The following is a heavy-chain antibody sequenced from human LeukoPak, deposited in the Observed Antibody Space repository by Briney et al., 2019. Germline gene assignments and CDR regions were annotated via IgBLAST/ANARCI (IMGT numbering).Heavy chain of an antibody. Sequence: SETLSLTCTVSGGSISSYYWSWIRQPPGKGLEWIGYIYYSGSTNYNPSLKIRLTISVDTSKNQFSLKLSSVTAADTAVYYCVRVVVAATVHYSDYWGQGTLVTVSS. D-gene: IGHD2-15*01. CDR3: VRVVVAATVHYSDY. V-gene: IGHV4-59*12. J-gene: IGHJ4*02. CDR1: GGSISSYY. CDR2: IYYSGST.